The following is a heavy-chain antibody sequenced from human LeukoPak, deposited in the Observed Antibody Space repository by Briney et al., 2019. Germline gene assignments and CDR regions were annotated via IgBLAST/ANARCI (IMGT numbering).Heavy chain of an antibody. Sequence: GSSVKVSCKASGGTFSSYAISWVRQAPGQGLEWMGGIIPIFGIANYAQKFQGRVTITADESTSTAYMELSSLKSEDTAVYYCARDLVGSRTGYSSGAWDYWGQGTLVTVSS. CDR2: IIPIFGIA. V-gene: IGHV1-69*01. D-gene: IGHD3/OR15-3a*01. J-gene: IGHJ4*02. CDR1: GGTFSSYA. CDR3: ARDLVGSRTGYSSGAWDY.